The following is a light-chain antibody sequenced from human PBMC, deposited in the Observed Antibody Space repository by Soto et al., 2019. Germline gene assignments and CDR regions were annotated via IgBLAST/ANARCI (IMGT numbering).Light chain of an antibody. CDR3: QQYDDWPLT. Sequence: EIVMTQSPATLSVSPGERATLSCRASQSVTSNLAWYQHKRGQTPRLLIYRATARAAGIPVRFGGSGSGTEFTLTISGLQSEDFAIYYCQQYDDWPLTFGQGTKVDI. CDR1: QSVTSN. J-gene: IGKJ1*01. V-gene: IGKV3-15*01. CDR2: RAT.